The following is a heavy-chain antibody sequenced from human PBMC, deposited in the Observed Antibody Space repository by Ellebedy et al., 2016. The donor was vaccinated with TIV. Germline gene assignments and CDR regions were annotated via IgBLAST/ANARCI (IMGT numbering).Heavy chain of an antibody. CDR3: ARDSHGLGDYGGSCYGCSGSVWFDP. Sequence: AASVKVSCKASGYTFTGYYMHWVRQAPGQGLEWMGWINPNSGGTNYAQKFQGWVTMTRDTSISTAYMELSRLRSDDTAVYYCARDSHGLGDYGGSCYGCSGSVWFDPWGQGTLVTVSS. D-gene: IGHD2-15*01. J-gene: IGHJ5*02. CDR2: INPNSGGT. V-gene: IGHV1-2*04. CDR1: GYTFTGYY.